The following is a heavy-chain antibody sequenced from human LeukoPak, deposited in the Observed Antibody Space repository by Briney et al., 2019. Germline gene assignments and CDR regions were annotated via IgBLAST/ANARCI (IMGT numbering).Heavy chain of an antibody. V-gene: IGHV3-74*01. CDR3: ARDLGQYYDTSDNWFDP. D-gene: IGHD3-22*01. J-gene: IGHJ5*02. CDR2: INSDGINT. Sequence: GGSLRLSCAASGFTFSNYWMHWVRHAPGKGLVWVSRINSDGINTSYADSVKGRFTISRDNAKNTLNLRMNSLRAEDTAVYYCARDLGQYYDTSDNWFDPWGQGNLVTVSS. CDR1: GFTFSNYW.